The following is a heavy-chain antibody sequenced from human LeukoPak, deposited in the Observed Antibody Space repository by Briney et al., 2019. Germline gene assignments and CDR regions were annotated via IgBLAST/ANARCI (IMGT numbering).Heavy chain of an antibody. D-gene: IGHD3-22*01. V-gene: IGHV4-59*08. CDR3: ARGVGSSGYGAQVSSYVDY. CDR1: GGSISSYY. J-gene: IGHJ4*02. CDR2: IYYSGST. Sequence: PSETLSLTCTVSGGSISSYYWSWIRQPPGKGLEWLGYIYYSGSTNYNPSLKSPVTISVDTSKNQFSLKLSSVTAADTAVYYCARGVGSSGYGAQVSSYVDYWGQGTLVTVSS.